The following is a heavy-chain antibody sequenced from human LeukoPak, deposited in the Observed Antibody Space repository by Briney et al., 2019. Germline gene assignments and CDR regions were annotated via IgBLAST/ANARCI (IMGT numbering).Heavy chain of an antibody. J-gene: IGHJ4*02. CDR1: GFTFSSYA. D-gene: IGHD6-13*01. CDR3: AKSSSSWYNFVY. CDR2: INGSGDNT. Sequence: GGSLRLSCAASGFTFSSYAMSWVRQAPWKGLEWVSAINGSGDNTYYADSVKGRFTISKDNSKNTLCLQMNSLRAEDTAVYYCAKSSSSWYNFVYWGQGTLVTVSS. V-gene: IGHV3-23*01.